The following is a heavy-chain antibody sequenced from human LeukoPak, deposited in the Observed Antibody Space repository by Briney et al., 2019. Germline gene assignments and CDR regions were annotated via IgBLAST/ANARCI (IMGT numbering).Heavy chain of an antibody. Sequence: GGSLRLSCAASGFSFNGYDMHWVRQPTGKGLEWVSAIGITGDTYYPGSVKGRFTMSRENAKNSLYLQMNSLRAEDTAVYYCARDDGAGRGTLFDYWGQGTLVTVSS. CDR1: GFSFNGYD. CDR2: IGITGDT. J-gene: IGHJ4*02. CDR3: ARDDGAGRGTLFDY. D-gene: IGHD6-13*01. V-gene: IGHV3-13*04.